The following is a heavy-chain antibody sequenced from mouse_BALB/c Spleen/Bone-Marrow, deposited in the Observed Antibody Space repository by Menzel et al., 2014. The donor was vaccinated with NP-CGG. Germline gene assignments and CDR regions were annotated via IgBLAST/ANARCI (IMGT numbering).Heavy chain of an antibody. CDR2: INPSNGRT. CDR1: GFTFTSYW. J-gene: IGHJ4*01. D-gene: IGHD2-1*01. CDR3: ARDGNYRYAMDY. Sequence: QVQLQHSGAELVKPGASVKLSCMASGFTFTSYWIHWVKQRPGQGPEWIGEINPSNGRTNYNEKFKSKATLTEDKSSSTAYMQLSSLTSEDSAVYYCARDGNYRYAMDYWGQGTSVTVSS. V-gene: IGHV1S81*02.